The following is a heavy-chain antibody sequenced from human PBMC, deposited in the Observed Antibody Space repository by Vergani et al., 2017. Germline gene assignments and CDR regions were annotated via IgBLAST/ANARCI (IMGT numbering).Heavy chain of an antibody. D-gene: IGHD3-22*01. CDR3: ARVRYYYDSSGYQPFGY. CDR2: INSDGSST. Sequence: EVQLVESGGGLVQPGGSLRLSCAASGFTFSSYWMHWVRQAPGKGLVWVSRINSDGSSTSYADSVKGRFTISRDNAKNTLYLQMNSRRAEDTAVYYCARVRYYYDSSGYQPFGYWGQGTLVTVSS. J-gene: IGHJ4*02. V-gene: IGHV3-74*01. CDR1: GFTFSSYW.